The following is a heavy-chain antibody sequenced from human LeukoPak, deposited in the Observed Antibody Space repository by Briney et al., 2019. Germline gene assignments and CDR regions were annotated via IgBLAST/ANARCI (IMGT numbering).Heavy chain of an antibody. CDR1: GFTFSSYA. D-gene: IGHD3-22*01. CDR3: AKDLDDSSGFDY. J-gene: IGHJ4*02. Sequence: GGSLRLSCAASGFTFSSYAMSWVRQAPGKGLKWVSAISGSGGSTYYADSVKGRFTISRDNSKNTLYLQMNSLRAEDTAVYYCAKDLDDSSGFDYWGQGTLVTVSS. V-gene: IGHV3-23*01. CDR2: ISGSGGST.